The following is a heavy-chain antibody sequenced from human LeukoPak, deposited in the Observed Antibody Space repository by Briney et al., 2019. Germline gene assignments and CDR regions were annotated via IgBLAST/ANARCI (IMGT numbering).Heavy chain of an antibody. Sequence: SETLSLTCTVSGYSISSGYYWGWIRQPPGKGLEWIGSIYYSGSTSYKPSLKSRVAISVDMSKSQFSLELSSVTAADTAIYYCTRHKRWLQSPDAFDVWGQGTMVTVSS. V-gene: IGHV4-38-2*02. CDR3: TRHKRWLQSPDAFDV. J-gene: IGHJ3*01. D-gene: IGHD5-24*01. CDR2: IYYSGST. CDR1: GYSISSGYY.